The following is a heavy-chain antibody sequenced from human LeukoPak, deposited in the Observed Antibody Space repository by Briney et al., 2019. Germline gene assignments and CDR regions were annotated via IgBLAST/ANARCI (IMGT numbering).Heavy chain of an antibody. CDR1: GFTFSNAW. CDR2: IKSRAAGGTT. CDR3: TAEWSTYSNTWEHY. V-gene: IGHV3-15*01. D-gene: IGHD6-13*01. Sequence: GGSLRLSCAASGFTFSNAWMSWVRQAPGKGLEWVGRIKSRAAGGTTEYAAPVKGRFTMSRDDSKNTLYLQMNSLKSEDTAVYYCTAEWSTYSNTWEHYWGQGTLVTVSS. J-gene: IGHJ4*02.